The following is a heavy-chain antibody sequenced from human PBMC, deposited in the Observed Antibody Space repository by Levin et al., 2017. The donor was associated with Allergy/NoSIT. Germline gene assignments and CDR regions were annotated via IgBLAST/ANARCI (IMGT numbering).Heavy chain of an antibody. CDR2: INPSGGST. Sequence: PGGSLRLSCKASGYTFTSYYMHWVRQAPGQGLEWMGIINPSGGSTSYAQKFQGRVTMTRDTSTSTVYMELSSLRSEDTAVYYCAREVYSNYGFDYWGQGTLVTVSS. J-gene: IGHJ4*02. V-gene: IGHV1-46*01. D-gene: IGHD4-11*01. CDR3: AREVYSNYGFDY. CDR1: GYTFTSYY.